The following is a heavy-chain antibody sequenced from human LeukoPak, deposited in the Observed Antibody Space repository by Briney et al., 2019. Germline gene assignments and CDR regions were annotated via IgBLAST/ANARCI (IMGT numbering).Heavy chain of an antibody. CDR1: GYTFTSYA. Sequence: GASVKVSCKASGYTFTSYAIHWVRQAPGQGLEWMGWITPSGGTNYPQKFQGRVAITWDTSITTAYMDLSRLTSDDTAVYYCAREAPGVRPFDYWGHGTLVTVSS. D-gene: IGHD3-10*01. J-gene: IGHJ4*01. V-gene: IGHV1-2*02. CDR2: ITPSGGT. CDR3: AREAPGVRPFDY.